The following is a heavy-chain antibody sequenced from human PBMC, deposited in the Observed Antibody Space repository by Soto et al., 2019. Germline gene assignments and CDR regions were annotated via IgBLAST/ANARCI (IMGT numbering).Heavy chain of an antibody. J-gene: IGHJ3*02. CDR3: TRDHYYAFDI. Sequence: GGSLRLSCVASGFSFSDYAMNWVRQAPGKGLEWVSWFGITGKSGDYADSVKGRFTISRDNARNSVHLQMSSLRDEDTAAYYCTRDHYYAFDIWGQGTMVTVS. V-gene: IGHV3-48*02. D-gene: IGHD1-26*01. CDR1: GFSFSDYA. CDR2: FGITGKSG.